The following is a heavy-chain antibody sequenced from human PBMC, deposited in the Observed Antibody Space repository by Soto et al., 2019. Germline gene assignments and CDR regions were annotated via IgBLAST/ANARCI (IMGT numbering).Heavy chain of an antibody. CDR1: GDTISSNSVA. J-gene: IGHJ6*02. V-gene: IGHV6-1*01. Sequence: SQTLSLTCVGSGDTISSNSVAWNWVRQSPSRGLEWLGRTYYRSRWYSDYAVSVRSRIDINADTSKNQVSLQLNSVTPEDTAVYYCARSEEDSDYYYYGMDVWGQGTTVTVSS. CDR2: TYYRSRWYS. CDR3: ARSEEDSDYYYYGMDV. D-gene: IGHD2-15*01.